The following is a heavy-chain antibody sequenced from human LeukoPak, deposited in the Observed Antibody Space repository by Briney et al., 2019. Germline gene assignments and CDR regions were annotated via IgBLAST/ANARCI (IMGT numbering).Heavy chain of an antibody. Sequence: PGGSLRLSCAASGFTFNSYAMSWVRQAPGKGLERVAVISYDGNSKYYADSVKGRFTISRDNSKNTLYLQMNILRPEDTSVYYCARDIVDTPMLHYFWGQGTLVTVSS. D-gene: IGHD5-18*01. CDR1: GFTFNSYA. CDR3: ARDIVDTPMLHYF. V-gene: IGHV3-30-3*01. J-gene: IGHJ4*02. CDR2: ISYDGNSK.